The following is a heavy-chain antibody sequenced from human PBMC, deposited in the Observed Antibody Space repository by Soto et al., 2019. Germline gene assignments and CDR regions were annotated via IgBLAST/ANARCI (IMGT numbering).Heavy chain of an antibody. J-gene: IGHJ4*02. Sequence: QLQLQESGPGLVKPSETLSLTCTVSGGSISSSSYYWGWIRQPPGKGLEWIGSIYYSGSTYYNPSLKSRVTISVDTSKNQFSLKLSSVTAADTAVYYCATRNRQLWLRTGDMSGFDYWGQGTLITVSS. CDR1: GGSISSSSYY. D-gene: IGHD5-18*01. CDR2: IYYSGST. CDR3: ATRNRQLWLRTGDMSGFDY. V-gene: IGHV4-39*01.